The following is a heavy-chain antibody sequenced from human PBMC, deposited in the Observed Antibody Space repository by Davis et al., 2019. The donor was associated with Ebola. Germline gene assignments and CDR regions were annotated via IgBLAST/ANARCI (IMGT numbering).Heavy chain of an antibody. D-gene: IGHD2-8*01. CDR2: ISSSSSYT. CDR3: ARDREVYAIIYYYYGMDV. Sequence: PGGSLRLSCAASGFTFSDYYMSWIRQAPGKGLEWVSYISSSSSYTNYADSVKGRFTISRDNAKNSLYLQMNSLRAEDTAVYYCARDREVYAIIYYYYGMDVWGQGTTVTVSS. V-gene: IGHV3-11*06. CDR1: GFTFSDYY. J-gene: IGHJ6*02.